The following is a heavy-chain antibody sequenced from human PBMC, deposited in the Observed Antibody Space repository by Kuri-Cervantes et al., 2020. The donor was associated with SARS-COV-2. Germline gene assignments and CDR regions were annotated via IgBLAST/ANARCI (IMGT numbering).Heavy chain of an antibody. CDR1: GFTFSSYA. J-gene: IGHJ4*02. D-gene: IGHD1-26*01. CDR2: ISYDGSNK. V-gene: IGHV3-30*04. Sequence: GESLKISCAASGFTFSSYAMHWVRQAPGKGLEWVAVISYDGSNKYYADSVKGRFTISRDNSKNTLYLQMNGLRAEDTAVYYCARDREGTIFDYWGQGTLVTVSS. CDR3: ARDREGTIFDY.